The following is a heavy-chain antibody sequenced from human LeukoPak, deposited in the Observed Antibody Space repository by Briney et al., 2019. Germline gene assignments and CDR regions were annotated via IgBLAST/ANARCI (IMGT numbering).Heavy chain of an antibody. CDR3: ARVRYSHGP. CDR1: GGSISSSSYY. D-gene: IGHD5-18*01. V-gene: IGHV4-39*07. J-gene: IGHJ5*02. Sequence: SETLSLTCTVSGGSISSSSYYWGWIRQPPGKGLEWIGSIYYSGSTYYNPSLKSRVTISVDTSKNQFSLKLSSVTAADTAVYYCARVRYSHGPWGQGTLVTVSS. CDR2: IYYSGST.